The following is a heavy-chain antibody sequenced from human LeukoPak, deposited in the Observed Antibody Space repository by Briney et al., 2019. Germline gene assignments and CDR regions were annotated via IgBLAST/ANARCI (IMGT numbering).Heavy chain of an antibody. V-gene: IGHV4-30-2*01. CDR3: ALAPYYYDSSGYVDY. CDR2: IYHSGST. Sequence: PSQTLSLTCAVSGGSISSSGYSWSWIRQPPGRGLEWIGYIYHSGSTNYNPSLKSRVTISVDTSKNQFSLKLSSVTAADTAVYYCALAPYYYDSSGYVDYWGQGTLVTVSS. CDR1: GGSISSSGYS. J-gene: IGHJ4*02. D-gene: IGHD3-22*01.